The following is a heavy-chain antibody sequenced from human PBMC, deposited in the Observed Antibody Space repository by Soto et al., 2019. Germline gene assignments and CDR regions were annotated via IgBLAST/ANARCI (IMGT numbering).Heavy chain of an antibody. Sequence: EVQLLESGGGLVQPGGSLRLSCSASGFTFSSYALSWVRQAPGKGLEWVSAITGSGAHTYYADSVKGRFTISRDNSKNTLYLQMNSLRAEDTALYYCAKEPTPGTLAYWGQGTLVTVSS. CDR1: GFTFSSYA. CDR3: AKEPTPGTLAY. D-gene: IGHD6-13*01. CDR2: ITGSGAHT. J-gene: IGHJ4*02. V-gene: IGHV3-23*01.